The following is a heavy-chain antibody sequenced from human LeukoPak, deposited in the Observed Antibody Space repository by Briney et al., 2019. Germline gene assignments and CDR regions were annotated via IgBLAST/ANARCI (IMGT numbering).Heavy chain of an antibody. V-gene: IGHV3-23*01. CDR2: ITGSGGRT. D-gene: IGHD5-18*01. J-gene: IGHJ4*02. Sequence: AGGSLRLSCAASGFTFSSYAMSWVRQAPGKGLEWVSGITGSGGRTYYADSVKGRFTMSRDSSKNTLYLQMNSLRAEDTAIYYCAKDQFKWGYGYGSIDYWGQGTLVTVSS. CDR1: GFTFSSYA. CDR3: AKDQFKWGYGYGSIDY.